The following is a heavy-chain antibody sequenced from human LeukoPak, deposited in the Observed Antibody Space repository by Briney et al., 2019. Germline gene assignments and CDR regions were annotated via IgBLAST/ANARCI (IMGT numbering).Heavy chain of an antibody. CDR1: GYTLTELS. V-gene: IGHV1-24*01. J-gene: IGHJ4*02. CDR2: FDPEDGET. D-gene: IGHD6-19*01. CDR3: ATNRIAVAGTGFDY. Sequence: ASVKVSCKVSGYTLTELSMHWVRQAPGKGLEWMGGFDPEDGETIYAQKFQGRVTMTEDTSTDTAYMELSSLRSEDTAVYYCATNRIAVAGTGFDYWGQGTLVTVSS.